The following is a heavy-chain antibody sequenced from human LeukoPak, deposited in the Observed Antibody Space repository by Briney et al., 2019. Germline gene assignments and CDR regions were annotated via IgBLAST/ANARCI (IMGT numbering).Heavy chain of an antibody. CDR1: GFTFSSYA. CDR3: AKGNDYYDSSGYYYDY. Sequence: PGGSLRLSCAASGFTFSSYAMHWVRQAPGKGLEWVAVISYDGSNKYYADSVKGRFTISRDNSKNTLYLQMNSLRAEDTAVYYCAKGNDYYDSSGYYYDYWGQGTLVTVSS. J-gene: IGHJ4*02. D-gene: IGHD3-22*01. CDR2: ISYDGSNK. V-gene: IGHV3-30-3*01.